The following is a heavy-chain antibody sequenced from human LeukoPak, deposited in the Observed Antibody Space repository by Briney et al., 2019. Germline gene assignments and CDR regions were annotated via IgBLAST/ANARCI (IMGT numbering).Heavy chain of an antibody. D-gene: IGHD2-2*01. J-gene: IGHJ6*03. CDR1: GGSFSGYY. Sequence: SETLSLTCAVYGGSFSGYYWSWIRQPPGKGLEWIGEINHSGSTNYNPSLKSRVTISVDTSKNQFSLKLSSVTAADTAVYYCARGTVVVPAAKGNYYMDVWGKGTTVTVSS. V-gene: IGHV4-34*01. CDR2: INHSGST. CDR3: ARGTVVVPAAKGNYYMDV.